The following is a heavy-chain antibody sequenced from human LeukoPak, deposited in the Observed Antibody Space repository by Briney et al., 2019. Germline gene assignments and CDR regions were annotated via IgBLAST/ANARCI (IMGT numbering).Heavy chain of an antibody. V-gene: IGHV4-61*02. D-gene: IGHD1-20*01. Sequence: SQTLSLTCTVSGGSISSGSYYWSWIRQPAGKGLEWIGRIYTSGSTNYNPYPKRRVTISVDTSKNQSSLKLSSVTAADTAVYYCAREAYKWDSFLYWGQGTLVTVSS. J-gene: IGHJ4*02. CDR2: IYTSGST. CDR1: GGSISSGSYY. CDR3: AREAYKWDSFLY.